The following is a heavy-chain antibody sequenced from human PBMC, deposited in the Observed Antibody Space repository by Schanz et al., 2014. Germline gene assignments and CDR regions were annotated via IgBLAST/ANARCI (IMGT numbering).Heavy chain of an antibody. CDR1: GFTVNTNY. Sequence: LVESGGGLVQPGGSLRLSCAVSGFTVNTNYMSWVRQAPGKGLEWISSMYINSGSTQYADSVKGRFTISRDNSKNTLYLQMNSLRAEDTAVYYCARDRWDWNNAFDIWGQGTMVTVSS. J-gene: IGHJ3*02. CDR2: MYINSGST. V-gene: IGHV3-53*01. CDR3: ARDRWDWNNAFDI. D-gene: IGHD1-1*01.